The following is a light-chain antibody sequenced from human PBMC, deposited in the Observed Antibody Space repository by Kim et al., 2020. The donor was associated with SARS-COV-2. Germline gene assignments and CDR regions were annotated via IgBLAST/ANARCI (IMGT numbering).Light chain of an antibody. CDR1: SGDIGGYNY. J-gene: IGLJ1*01. CDR3: ASITTSSAYV. CDR2: DVS. V-gene: IGLV2-14*03. Sequence: GQSITLSCAGTSGDIGGYNYVSWYQHHPGKAPKLIIYDVSKRPSGVSNRFSGSKSANTASLTISGLLAEDEAHYYCASITTSSAYVFGTGTQLTVL.